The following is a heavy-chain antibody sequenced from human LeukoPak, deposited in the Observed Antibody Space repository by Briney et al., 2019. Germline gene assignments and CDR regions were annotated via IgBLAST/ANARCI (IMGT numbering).Heavy chain of an antibody. J-gene: IGHJ4*02. Sequence: ASVKVSCKASGYTFTSYDINWGRQATGQGLEWMGWMNPNSGNTGYAQKYQGRVTITRNTSINTAYMELSGLRSEDTAVYYCARKRRLTWGLDWGQGTLVTVSS. V-gene: IGHV1-8*01. CDR1: GYTFTSYD. CDR2: MNPNSGNT. D-gene: IGHD3-16*01. CDR3: ARKRRLTWGLD.